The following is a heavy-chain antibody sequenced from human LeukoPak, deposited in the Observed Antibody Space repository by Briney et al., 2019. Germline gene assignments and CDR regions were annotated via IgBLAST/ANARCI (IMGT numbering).Heavy chain of an antibody. Sequence: PSQTLSLTCTVSGGSISSSSYYWSWIRQPPGKGLEWIGEINHSGSTNYNPSLKSRVTISVDTSKNQFSLKLSSVTAADTAVYYCARHGTDYVWGSYRLRNWFDPWGQGTLVTVSS. CDR3: ARHGTDYVWGSYRLRNWFDP. CDR1: GGSISSSSYY. D-gene: IGHD3-16*02. CDR2: INHSGST. V-gene: IGHV4-39*01. J-gene: IGHJ5*02.